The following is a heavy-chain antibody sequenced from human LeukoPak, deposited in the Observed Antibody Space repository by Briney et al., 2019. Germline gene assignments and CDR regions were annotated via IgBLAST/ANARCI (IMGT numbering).Heavy chain of an antibody. Sequence: GASVKVSCKASGYTFTSYAMHWVRQAPGQRLEWMGWINAGNGNTKYSQKFQGRVTITRDTSASTAYMELSSLRSEDTAVYYCAIRPPHMVRVLGDWFDPWGQGTLVTVSS. V-gene: IGHV1-3*01. CDR3: AIRPPHMVRVLGDWFDP. J-gene: IGHJ5*02. CDR2: INAGNGNT. CDR1: GYTFTSYA. D-gene: IGHD3-10*01.